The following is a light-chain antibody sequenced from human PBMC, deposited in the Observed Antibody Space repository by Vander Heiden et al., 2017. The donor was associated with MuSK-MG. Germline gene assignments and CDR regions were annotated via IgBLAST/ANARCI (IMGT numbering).Light chain of an antibody. J-gene: IGKJ4*01. V-gene: IGKV1-33*01. Sequence: DIQMTQSPSSLSASVGDRVSITCQASHDISRYLNWYQQKLGKAPKLLIYDISILQSGVPSRFSGSESGTNFTFTINNLQPEDAATYYCQQYESLPPLTFGGGTKVEIK. CDR3: QQYESLPPLT. CDR2: DIS. CDR1: HDISRY.